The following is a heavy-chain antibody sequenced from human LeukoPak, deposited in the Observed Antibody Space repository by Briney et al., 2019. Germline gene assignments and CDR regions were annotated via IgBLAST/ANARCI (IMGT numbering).Heavy chain of an antibody. CDR2: ISGSGDST. J-gene: IGHJ1*01. CDR3: AKAPTPVVAATLFHH. V-gene: IGHV3-23*01. D-gene: IGHD2-15*01. Sequence: GGSLRLSCAASGFTFSNYAMRWVRQAPGKGLEWVSGISGSGDSTYYADSVKGRFTISRDNSKNTLYMQMNSLRAEDTAVYYCAKAPTPVVAATLFHHWGQGTLVTVS. CDR1: GFTFSNYA.